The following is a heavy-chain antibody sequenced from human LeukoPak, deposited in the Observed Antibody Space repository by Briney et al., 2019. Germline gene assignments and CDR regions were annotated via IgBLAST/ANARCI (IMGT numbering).Heavy chain of an antibody. CDR2: FYTSGST. Sequence: SETLSLTCTVSGGSISSYYWSWIRQPAGKGLEWIGRFYTSGSTNYNPSLKSRVTMSVDTSKNQFSLKLSSVTAADTAVYYCARGVRTYYDVWSGYPELYYFDYWGQGTLVTVSS. V-gene: IGHV4-4*07. CDR1: GGSISSYY. J-gene: IGHJ4*02. CDR3: ARGVRTYYDVWSGYPELYYFDY. D-gene: IGHD3-3*01.